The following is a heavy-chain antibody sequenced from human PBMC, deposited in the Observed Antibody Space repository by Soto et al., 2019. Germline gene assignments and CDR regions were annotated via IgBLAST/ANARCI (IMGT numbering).Heavy chain of an antibody. CDR1: GFTVSSNY. V-gene: IGHV3-66*01. Sequence: GGSLRLSCAASGFTVSSNYMSWVRQAPGKGLEWVSVIYSGGSTYYADSVKGRFTISRDNSKNTLYLQMNSLRAEGTAVYYCARDFTYGSGSYLYYYGMDVWGHGTTVTVSS. CDR2: IYSGGST. J-gene: IGHJ6*02. CDR3: ARDFTYGSGSYLYYYGMDV. D-gene: IGHD3-10*01.